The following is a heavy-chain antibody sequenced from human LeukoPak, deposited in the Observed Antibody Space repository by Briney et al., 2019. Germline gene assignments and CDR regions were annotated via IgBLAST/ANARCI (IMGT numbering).Heavy chain of an antibody. V-gene: IGHV4-38-2*02. CDR1: GYSISSGFY. Sequence: SETLSLTCTVSGYSISSGFYWGWIRQPPGKGLEWIGNIYHSGSTYYNPSLKSRVTISVDTSKNQFSLKLSSVTAADTAVYYCARVLTFGGVIDYFDYWGQGTLVTVSS. CDR3: ARVLTFGGVIDYFDY. CDR2: IYHSGST. D-gene: IGHD3-16*02. J-gene: IGHJ4*02.